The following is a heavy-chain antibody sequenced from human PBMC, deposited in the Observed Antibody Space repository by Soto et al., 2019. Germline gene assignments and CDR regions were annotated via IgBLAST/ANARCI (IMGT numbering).Heavy chain of an antibody. CDR2: IITLLNRT. CDR1: GGTFSYYS. Sequence: QVHLVQSGTEVKKPGSSVKVSCKASGGTFSYYSFSWVRQAPGQGLGWMGRIITLLNRTTYAQKIQVRVTNTADKCSRTHYMEQSRLKYQDTSVSFFTRLDKDNHFVIPTPRSYFDVCSRGTLIPDSA. V-gene: IGHV1-69*02. CDR3: TRLDKDNHFVIPTPRSYFDV. J-gene: IGHJ2*01. D-gene: IGHD2-2*03.